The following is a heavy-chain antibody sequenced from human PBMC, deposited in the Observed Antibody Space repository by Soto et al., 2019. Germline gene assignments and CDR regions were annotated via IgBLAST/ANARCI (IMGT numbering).Heavy chain of an antibody. CDR3: ARASTVTVGDFWSGFRAHYYYYYMDV. D-gene: IGHD3-3*01. Sequence: ASVKVSCKASGYTFTSYDINWVRQATGQGLKWMGWMNPNSGNTGYAQKIQGRVTMTRNTSISTAYMELSSLRSEDTAVYYCARASTVTVGDFWSGFRAHYYYYYMDVWGKGTTVTVSS. V-gene: IGHV1-8*01. CDR1: GYTFTSYD. J-gene: IGHJ6*03. CDR2: MNPNSGNT.